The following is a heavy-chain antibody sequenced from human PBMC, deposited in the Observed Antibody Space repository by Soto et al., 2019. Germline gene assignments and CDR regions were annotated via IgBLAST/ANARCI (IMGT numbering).Heavy chain of an antibody. CDR2: ISSSSAYI. CDR3: ARVVYYDNSAYGL. J-gene: IGHJ3*01. D-gene: IGHD3-22*01. CDR1: GLTFSNYN. V-gene: IGHV3-21*01. Sequence: PGGSLRLSCAASGLTFSNYNMNWVRQAPGKGLEWVSSISSSSAYIYYADSVKGRFTISRDNAKNSLYLQMNSLRAEDTAVYYCARVVYYDNSAYGLWGQGTMVTVSS.